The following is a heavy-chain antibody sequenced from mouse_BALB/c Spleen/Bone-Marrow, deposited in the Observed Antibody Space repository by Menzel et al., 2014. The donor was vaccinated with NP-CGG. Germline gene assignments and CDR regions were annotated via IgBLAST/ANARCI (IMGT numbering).Heavy chain of an antibody. CDR3: ARGGWYPDL. CDR1: GFSLSSYV. V-gene: IGHV5-6-5*01. J-gene: IGHJ3*02. Sequence: EESGGRLVKPDESLTLTFTVSGFSLSSYVMSWVRQAPGKGLEWIGIMHAGGFPYYASWAKGRFTISKTSTTVDLKMTSPTTEDTATYFCARGGWYPDLWGQGTLVTVS. D-gene: IGHD1-1*02. CDR2: MHAGGFP.